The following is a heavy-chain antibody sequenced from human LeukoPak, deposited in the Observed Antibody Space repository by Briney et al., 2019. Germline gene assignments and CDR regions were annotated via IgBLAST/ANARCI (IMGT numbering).Heavy chain of an antibody. Sequence: SETLSLTCAVYGGSFSGYYWSWIRQPAGKGLEWIGRIYTSGSTNYNPSLKSRVTMSADTSKNQFSLKLNSVTAADTAVYYCARAYCSGGSCYSGFDYWGQGTLVTVSS. CDR3: ARAYCSGGSCYSGFDY. V-gene: IGHV4-59*10. CDR2: IYTSGST. D-gene: IGHD2-15*01. CDR1: GGSFSGYY. J-gene: IGHJ4*02.